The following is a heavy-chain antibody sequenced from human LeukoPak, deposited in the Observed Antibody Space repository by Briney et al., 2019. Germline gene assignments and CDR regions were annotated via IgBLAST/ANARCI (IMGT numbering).Heavy chain of an antibody. J-gene: IGHJ6*02. CDR3: ARDYYGSGRAIYGMDV. CDR1: GGSISSYY. Sequence: SETLSLTCTVSGGSISSYYWSWIRQPAGKGLEWIGRIYTSGSTNYNPSLKSRVTMSVDTSKNQFSLKLSSVTAADTAVYYCARDYYGSGRAIYGMDVWGQGTTVTVSS. V-gene: IGHV4-4*07. D-gene: IGHD3-10*01. CDR2: IYTSGST.